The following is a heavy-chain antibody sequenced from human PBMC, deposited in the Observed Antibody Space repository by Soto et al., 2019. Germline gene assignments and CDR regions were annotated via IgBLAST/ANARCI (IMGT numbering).Heavy chain of an antibody. V-gene: IGHV4-59*01. J-gene: IGHJ3*02. Sequence: QVQLQESGPGLVKPSETLSLTCTVSGGSISSYYWSWIRQSPGKGLEWITHIYNSGTTNYNPSLKSRVTISVDTSKNQFSLKLRSVTAADTAVYYCATDYGDYVGAFDIWSQGPMVTVSS. CDR2: IYNSGTT. CDR3: ATDYGDYVGAFDI. CDR1: GGSISSYY. D-gene: IGHD4-17*01.